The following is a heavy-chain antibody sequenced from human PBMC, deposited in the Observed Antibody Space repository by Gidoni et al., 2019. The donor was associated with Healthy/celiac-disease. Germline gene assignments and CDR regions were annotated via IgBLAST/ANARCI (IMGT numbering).Heavy chain of an antibody. CDR1: GFTVSSNY. CDR3: ASGYSYGPLDY. V-gene: IGHV3-53*01. Sequence: EVQLVESGGGLIQPGGSLRLSCAASGFTVSSNYMSWVRQAPGKGLEWVSDIYSGGSTYYAASVKGRFTISSDTSKNTLYLQMNSLSAEDTAVYYCASGYSYGPLDYWGQGTLVTVSS. CDR2: IYSGGST. J-gene: IGHJ4*02. D-gene: IGHD5-18*01.